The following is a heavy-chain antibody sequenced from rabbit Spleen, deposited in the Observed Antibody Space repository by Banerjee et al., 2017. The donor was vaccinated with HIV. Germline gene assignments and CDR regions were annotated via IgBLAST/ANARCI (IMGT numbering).Heavy chain of an antibody. J-gene: IGHJ3*01. V-gene: IGHV1S45*01. Sequence: QEQLVESGGGLVKPEGSLTLTCTASGFSFGDRDVMCWVRQAPGKGLELIAYIYSGSSGSTYYASWAKGRFTISKTSSTTVTLQMTSLTAADTATYFCARSTGASWTRLDLWGQGTLVTVS. CDR2: IYSGSSGST. CDR3: ARSTGASWTRLDL. CDR1: GFSFGDRDV. D-gene: IGHD7-1*01.